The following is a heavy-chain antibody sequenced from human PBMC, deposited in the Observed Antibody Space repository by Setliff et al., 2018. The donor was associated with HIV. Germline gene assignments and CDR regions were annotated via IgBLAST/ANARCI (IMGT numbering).Heavy chain of an antibody. Sequence: PGESLKISCAASGFIFSNSDMHWVRQAPGKGLEWVAFIRYGSSEKYYADSVKGRLTIPRDNSKDTLHLQMNSLRAEDTAVYYCAKDGGDWAYFDYWGQGTLVTVSS. CDR2: IRYGSSEK. V-gene: IGHV3-30*02. CDR3: AKDGGDWAYFDY. J-gene: IGHJ4*02. D-gene: IGHD2-21*02. CDR1: GFIFSNSD.